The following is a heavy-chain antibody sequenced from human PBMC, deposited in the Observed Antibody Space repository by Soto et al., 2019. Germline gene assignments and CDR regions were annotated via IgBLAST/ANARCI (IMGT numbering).Heavy chain of an antibody. J-gene: IGHJ4*02. CDR3: ARDLGYYDSSGYFDY. CDR2: ISSDGSII. CDR1: GFTFSDYY. D-gene: IGHD3-22*01. V-gene: IGHV3-11*01. Sequence: QVQLVESGGGLVKPGGSLRLSCAASGFTFSDYYMSWIRQAPGKGLEWVSYISSDGSIIYYADSVKGRFTISRDNAQNSLYLQMNSLRAEDAAVYYCARDLGYYDSSGYFDYWGQGTLVTVSS.